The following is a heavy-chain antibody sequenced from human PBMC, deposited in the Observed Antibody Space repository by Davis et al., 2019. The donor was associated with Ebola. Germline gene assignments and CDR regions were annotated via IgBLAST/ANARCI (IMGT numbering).Heavy chain of an antibody. CDR1: GASISSSNYY. CDR2: IHSSGST. D-gene: IGHD5-24*01. J-gene: IGHJ4*02. V-gene: IGHV4-39*02. Sequence: MPGGSLRLSCTVSGASISSSNYYWGWIRQSPGKGLEWIGSIHSSGSTYFNPSLRSRVSISLDTSKKHIFLKLTSVTAADTAVFYCAADAYNYGRYSDQWGQGTLVTVSP. CDR3: AADAYNYGRYSDQ.